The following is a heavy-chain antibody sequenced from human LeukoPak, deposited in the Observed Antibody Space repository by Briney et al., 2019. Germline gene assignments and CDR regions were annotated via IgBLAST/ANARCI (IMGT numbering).Heavy chain of an antibody. D-gene: IGHD3-22*01. J-gene: IGHJ4*02. CDR2: INPSAGST. Sequence: ASAKVSCKASGYTFTSYYVHWVRQAPGQGLDWMGIINPSAGSTTYAQKFQGRVTMTRDTSTSTVYMELSSLRSEDTAVYYCARVSWGYYDSSGYYDYWGQGTLVTVSS. CDR3: ARVSWGYYDSSGYYDY. CDR1: GYTFTSYY. V-gene: IGHV1-46*01.